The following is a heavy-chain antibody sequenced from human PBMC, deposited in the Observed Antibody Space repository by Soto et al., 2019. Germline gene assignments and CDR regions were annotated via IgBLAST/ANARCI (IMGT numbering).Heavy chain of an antibody. V-gene: IGHV4-59*01. CDR2: IYYSGST. CDR1: GGSISSYY. Sequence: PSETLSLTCTVSGGSISSYYWSWIRQPPGKGLEWIGYIYYSGSTNYNPSLKSRVTISVDTSKNQFSLKLSSVTAADTAVYYCARYIVVVVAATPYVWFDPWGQGTLVTVSS. J-gene: IGHJ5*02. CDR3: ARYIVVVVAATPYVWFDP. D-gene: IGHD2-15*01.